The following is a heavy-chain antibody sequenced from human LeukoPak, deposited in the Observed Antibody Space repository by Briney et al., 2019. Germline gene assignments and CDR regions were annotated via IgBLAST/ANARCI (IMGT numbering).Heavy chain of an antibody. V-gene: IGHV6-1*01. D-gene: IGHD1-1*01. CDR2: TYYRSKWYN. CDR3: ARARGTYNYHDY. CDR1: GDSVSSNGAT. Sequence: SQTLSLTCALSGDSVSSNGATWNWIRQSPSRGLEWLVRTYYRSKWYNDYAVSMKSRITINPDTSKNQFSLQLNSVTPEDAAVYYCARARGTYNYHDYWGQGTLVTVSS. J-gene: IGHJ4*02.